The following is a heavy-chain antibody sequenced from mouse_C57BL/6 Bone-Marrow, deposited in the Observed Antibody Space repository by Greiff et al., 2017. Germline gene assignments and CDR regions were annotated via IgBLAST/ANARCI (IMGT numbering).Heavy chain of an antibody. CDR2: ISYDGYN. D-gene: IGHD1-1*01. V-gene: IGHV3-6*01. CDR1: GYSITSCYY. Sequence: EVKLMESGPGLVKPSPSLSLTCSVTGYSITSCYYWNLIRQFPGNKLEWMGYISYDGYNNYNPYLKNRISITRDTSKNQVFLKLNSVTTEDTATYYCARGGARDSTVEGNVDVWGTGTTVTVSS. J-gene: IGHJ1*03. CDR3: ARGGARDSTVEGNVDV.